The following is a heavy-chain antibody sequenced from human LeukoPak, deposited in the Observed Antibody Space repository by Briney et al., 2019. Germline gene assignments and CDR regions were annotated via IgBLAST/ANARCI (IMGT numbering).Heavy chain of an antibody. D-gene: IGHD3-10*01. Sequence: SETLSLTCTVSGESINSFYWSWIRQPAGKGLEWIGRIYSSGSTNYSPSLKSRVTMSVDTSKNQFSLKLSSVTAADTAVYYCARDIGVRGVIIPAAYPHFYYYYYMDVWGRGTTVTVSS. CDR1: GESINSFY. V-gene: IGHV4-4*07. J-gene: IGHJ6*03. CDR2: IYSSGST. CDR3: ARDIGVRGVIIPAAYPHFYYYYYMDV.